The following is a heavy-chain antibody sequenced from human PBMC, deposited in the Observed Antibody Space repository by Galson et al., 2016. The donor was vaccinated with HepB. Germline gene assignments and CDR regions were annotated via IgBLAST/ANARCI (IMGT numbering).Heavy chain of an antibody. V-gene: IGHV3-23*01. CDR1: GFTFSSYP. CDR3: AREQGSGSSDDAFDI. Sequence: SLRLSCAASGFTFSSYPMTWVRQAPGKGLEWVSTINGRGSSTYYAESVKGRFTISRDNSKDTLFLQMNTLRTGDTAIYYCAREQGSGSSDDAFDIWGQGTMVTVSS. D-gene: IGHD6-13*01. CDR2: INGRGSST. J-gene: IGHJ3*02.